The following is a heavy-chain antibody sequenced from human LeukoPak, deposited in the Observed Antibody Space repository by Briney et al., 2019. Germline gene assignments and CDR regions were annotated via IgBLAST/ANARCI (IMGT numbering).Heavy chain of an antibody. CDR1: GFTFSSYA. Sequence: GGSLRLSCAASGFTFSSYAMSWVRQAPGKGLEWVSAISGSGGSTYYADSVKGRFTISRDNSKTTLYLQMNSLRAEDAALYYCAKGDTAMVYDAFDIWGQGTMVTVSS. CDR3: AKGDTAMVYDAFDI. D-gene: IGHD5-18*01. CDR2: ISGSGGST. J-gene: IGHJ3*02. V-gene: IGHV3-23*01.